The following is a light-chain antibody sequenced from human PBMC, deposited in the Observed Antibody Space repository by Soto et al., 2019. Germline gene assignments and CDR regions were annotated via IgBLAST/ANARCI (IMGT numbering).Light chain of an antibody. J-gene: IGLJ3*02. CDR3: CSYADGLWV. Sequence: QSALTQPRSVSGSPGQSVTISCTGTSGDVGRYNYVSWYQQHPGKAPKLMIYDVNKWPSGVPDRFSGSKSGDTASLTISGLQAEDEADYYCCSYADGLWVFGGGTKVTVL. V-gene: IGLV2-11*01. CDR2: DVN. CDR1: SGDVGRYNY.